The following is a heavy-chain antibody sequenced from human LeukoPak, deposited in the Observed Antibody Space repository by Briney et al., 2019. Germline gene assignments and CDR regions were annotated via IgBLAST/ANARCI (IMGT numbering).Heavy chain of an antibody. CDR3: ARDSKHYSSDY. CDR2: IFPYDGVT. Sequence: ASVKVSCKASGGTFSSYAISWVRQAPGQGLEWMGIIFPYDGVTNYAQKFQGRVTMTAETSTSTVYLELSSLRSEDTAVYYCARDSKHYSSDYWGQGTLVIASS. CDR1: GGTFSSYA. J-gene: IGHJ4*02. V-gene: IGHV1-69*04. D-gene: IGHD2-21*01.